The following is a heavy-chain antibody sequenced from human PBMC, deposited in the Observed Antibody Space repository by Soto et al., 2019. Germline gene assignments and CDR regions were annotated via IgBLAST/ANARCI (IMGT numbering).Heavy chain of an antibody. V-gene: IGHV3-7*04. Sequence: GGSLRLSCAASGFTFSSYWMSWVRQAPGKGLEWVANIKQDGSEKYYVDSVKGRFTISRDNAKNSLYLQMNSLRAEDTAVYYCARVTDIVATTANYWGQGTLVTVSS. CDR1: GFTFSSYW. D-gene: IGHD5-12*01. CDR2: IKQDGSEK. CDR3: ARVTDIVATTANY. J-gene: IGHJ4*02.